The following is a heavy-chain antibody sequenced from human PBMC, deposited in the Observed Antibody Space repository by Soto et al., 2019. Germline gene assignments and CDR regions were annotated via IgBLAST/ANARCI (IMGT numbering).Heavy chain of an antibody. CDR3: ARIRRDILTGYYADY. Sequence: SGPPLVNPTDTLTLTCTVSGFSLSNSRMGVSWIRHPPGKALEWLAHIFSNDEKSYSTSLKSRLTISKDTSKSQVVLTMTNMDPVDTATYYCARIRRDILTGYYADYWGQGTLVTVSS. CDR2: IFSNDEK. CDR1: GFSLSNSRMG. V-gene: IGHV2-26*01. D-gene: IGHD3-9*01. J-gene: IGHJ4*02.